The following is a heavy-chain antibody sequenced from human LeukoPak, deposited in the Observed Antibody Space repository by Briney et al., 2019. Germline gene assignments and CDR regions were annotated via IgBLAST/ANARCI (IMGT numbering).Heavy chain of an antibody. J-gene: IGHJ5*01. V-gene: IGHV3-7*05. Sequence: GGSLRLSCAASGFTLSDSWMTWVRQAPGKGLEWVANINKNGGEKEYVDSVKGRFTISRDNAKNSLFLQMNRLRAEDTAVYYCGRGIGWFEYWGQGALVTVSS. CDR3: GRGIGWFEY. D-gene: IGHD2-15*01. CDR1: GFTLSDSW. CDR2: INKNGGEK.